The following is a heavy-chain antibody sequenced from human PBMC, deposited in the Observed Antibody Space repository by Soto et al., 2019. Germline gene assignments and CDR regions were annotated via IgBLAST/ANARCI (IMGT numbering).Heavy chain of an antibody. V-gene: IGHV5-51*01. CDR2: IYPGDSDT. J-gene: IGHJ5*02. D-gene: IGHD5-12*01. CDR3: ARLSRYSGYVLNWFDP. Sequence: PGESLKISCKGSGYSFTSYWIGWVRQMPGKGLEWMGIIYPGDSDTRYSPSFQGQVTISADKSISTAYLQWSSLKASDTAMYYCARLSRYSGYVLNWFDPWGQGTLVSVSS. CDR1: GYSFTSYW.